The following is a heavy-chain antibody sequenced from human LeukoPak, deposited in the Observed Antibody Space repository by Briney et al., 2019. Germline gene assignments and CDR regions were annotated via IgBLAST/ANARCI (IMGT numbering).Heavy chain of an antibody. J-gene: IGHJ4*02. CDR3: ARHYPYGSGSYSPFYFDF. Sequence: SESLNLTCNVSGYSISSYYWSWIRQPPGKGLEWIGYIYYSGSTNYNPSLKGRVTISVDTSKNQFSLKLSSVTAADTGVYYCARHYPYGSGSYSPFYFDFWGQGTLVTVSS. CDR2: IYYSGST. CDR1: GYSISSYY. V-gene: IGHV4-59*08. D-gene: IGHD3-10*01.